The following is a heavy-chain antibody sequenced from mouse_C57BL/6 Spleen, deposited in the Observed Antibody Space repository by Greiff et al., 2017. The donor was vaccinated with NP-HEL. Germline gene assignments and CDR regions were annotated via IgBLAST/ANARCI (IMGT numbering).Heavy chain of an antibody. CDR2: INPSNGGT. D-gene: IGHD2-1*01. V-gene: IGHV1-53*01. CDR3: ARGPLYLRYFDY. Sequence: QVQLQQPGTELVKPGASVKLSCKASGYTFTSYWMHWVKQRPGQGLEWIGNINPSNGGTNYNEKFKSKATLTVDKSSSTAYMQLSSLTSEDSAVYYWARGPLYLRYFDYWGQGTTLTVSS. J-gene: IGHJ2*01. CDR1: GYTFTSYW.